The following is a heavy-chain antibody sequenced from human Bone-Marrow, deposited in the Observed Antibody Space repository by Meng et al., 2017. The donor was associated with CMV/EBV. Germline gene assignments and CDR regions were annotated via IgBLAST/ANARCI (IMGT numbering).Heavy chain of an antibody. CDR2: MNPNSGNT. D-gene: IGHD2-2*02. J-gene: IGHJ4*02. CDR3: ARCGLRSSTSCYSEFDY. Sequence: ASVKVSCKASGYTFTSYDINWVRQATGQGLEWMGWMNPNSGNTGYAQKFQGRVTITRNTSISTAYMELSSLRSEDTAVYYCARCGLRSSTSCYSEFDYWGQGTLVTSPQ. V-gene: IGHV1-8*03. CDR1: GYTFTSYD.